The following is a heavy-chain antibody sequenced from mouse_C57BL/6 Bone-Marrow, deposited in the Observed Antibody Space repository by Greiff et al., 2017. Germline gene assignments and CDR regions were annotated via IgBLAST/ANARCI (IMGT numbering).Heavy chain of an antibody. J-gene: IGHJ3*01. D-gene: IGHD2-4*01. CDR1: GFTFSDYY. CDR3: ASEGDDYEGFAY. V-gene: IGHV5-16*01. CDR2: INYDGSST. Sequence: EVKLMESEGGLVQPGSSMKLSCTASGFTFSDYYMAWVRQVPEKGLEWVANINYDGSSTYYLDSLKSRFIISRDNAKNILYLQMSSLKAEDTATDYCASEGDDYEGFAYWGQGTLVTVSA.